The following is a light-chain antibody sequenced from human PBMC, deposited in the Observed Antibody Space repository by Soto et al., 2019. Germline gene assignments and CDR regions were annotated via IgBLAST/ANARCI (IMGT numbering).Light chain of an antibody. CDR2: DES. Sequence: DIQMTQSPSSLSASVGDRVTITCQASQDISNNLNWYQQKPGKAPKLLIYDESNLETGVPERFSGSGSGTDFTVTISSLQPEDVATYSCQQYYNLPYTFGQGTQLETK. CDR1: QDISNN. CDR3: QQYYNLPYT. J-gene: IGKJ5*01. V-gene: IGKV1-33*01.